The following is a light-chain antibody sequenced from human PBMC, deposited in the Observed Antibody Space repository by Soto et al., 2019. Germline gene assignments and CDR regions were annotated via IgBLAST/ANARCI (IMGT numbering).Light chain of an antibody. CDR2: DVN. V-gene: IGLV2-11*01. J-gene: IGLJ3*02. CDR1: SSDVGGYNY. Sequence: QSALTQPRSVSGSPGQSVAFSCTGTSSDVGGYNYVSWYQQHPGKAPKLMIYDVNKRPAGVPDRFSGSKSGNTASLTISGLQAEDDADYYCCSYAGDYTLVFGGGTKLTVL. CDR3: CSYAGDYTLV.